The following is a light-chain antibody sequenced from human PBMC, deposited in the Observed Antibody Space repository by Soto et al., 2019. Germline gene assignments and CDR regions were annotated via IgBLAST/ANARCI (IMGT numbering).Light chain of an antibody. CDR2: EVS. V-gene: IGLV2-8*01. J-gene: IGLJ1*01. CDR3: SSYAGSSNYV. Sequence: QPVLTQPASVSGSPGQSSSISCTGTSSDVGGYNYVSWYQQHPGKAPKLMIYEVSKRPSGVPDRFSGSKSGNTASLTVSGLQAEDEADYYCSSYAGSSNYVFGTGTKVTVL. CDR1: SSDVGGYNY.